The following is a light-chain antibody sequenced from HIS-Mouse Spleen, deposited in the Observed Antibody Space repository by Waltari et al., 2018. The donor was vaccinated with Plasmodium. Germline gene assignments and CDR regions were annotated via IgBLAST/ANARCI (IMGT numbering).Light chain of an antibody. CDR1: QSVSSY. CDR2: DAS. V-gene: IGKV3-11*01. CDR3: QQRSNWPRVLT. J-gene: IGKJ4*01. Sequence: EIVLTPSPPTLSLSPGERATPSCRASQSVSSYLAWYQQKPGQAPRLLIYDASNRATGIPARFSGSGSGTDFTLTISSLEPEDFAVYYCQQRSNWPRVLTFGGGTKVEIK.